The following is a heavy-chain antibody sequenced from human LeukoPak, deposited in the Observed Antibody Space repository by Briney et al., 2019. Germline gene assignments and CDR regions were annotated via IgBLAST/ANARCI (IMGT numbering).Heavy chain of an antibody. D-gene: IGHD6-19*01. CDR1: VGFIGTYY. V-gene: IGHV4-59*01. Sequence: PSETLSLTCTVSVGFIGTYYWSWIRQPPGKELEWIGYIYYSGSTNYNPSLKSRATISVDTSKNQFSLKLTSVTTADTAVYYCARARVGVAGLFDSWGQGTLVTVSS. CDR3: ARARVGVAGLFDS. J-gene: IGHJ4*02. CDR2: IYYSGST.